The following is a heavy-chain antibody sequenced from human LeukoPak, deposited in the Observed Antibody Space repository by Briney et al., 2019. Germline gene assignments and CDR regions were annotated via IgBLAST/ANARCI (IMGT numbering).Heavy chain of an antibody. V-gene: IGHV3-73*01. D-gene: IGHD3-10*01. CDR1: GFTFSGSP. Sequence: GGSLKLSCAASGFTFSGSPMYWVRQAPGKGLEWVGRIKNKANSYATAYTASVKGRFTISKDDSRNMTYLQMNSLKIEDTAVYYCTRLYVRGVIDYFDYWGQGTLVTVSS. CDR2: IKNKANSYAT. CDR3: TRLYVRGVIDYFDY. J-gene: IGHJ4*02.